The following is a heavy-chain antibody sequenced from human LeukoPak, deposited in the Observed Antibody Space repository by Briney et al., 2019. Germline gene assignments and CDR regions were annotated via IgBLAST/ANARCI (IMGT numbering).Heavy chain of an antibody. CDR1: GFTFSSYA. CDR2: LTGGSDYV. D-gene: IGHD1-26*01. CDR3: ARLSRSSYGKYYFDS. V-gene: IGHV3-21*01. J-gene: IGHJ4*02. Sequence: GGSLRLSCAASGFTFSSYAMEWVRQAPGKGLEWLSSLTGGSDYVYYADSVKGRFTISRDNAKSSLYLQMNSLRAEDTAVYYCARLSRSSYGKYYFDSWGQGTLGTVSS.